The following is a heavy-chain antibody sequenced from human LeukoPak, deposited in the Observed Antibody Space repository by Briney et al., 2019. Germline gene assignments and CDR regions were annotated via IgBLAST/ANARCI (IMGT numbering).Heavy chain of an antibody. CDR1: GGSISSYY. D-gene: IGHD1-7*01. CDR3: ARVRRLELPPGNFYYYMDV. V-gene: IGHV4-59*01. J-gene: IGHJ6*03. CDR2: IYYSGST. Sequence: SETLSLTCTVSGGSISSYYWSRIRQPPGKGLEWIGYIYYSGSTNYNPSLKSRVTISVDTSKNQFSLKLSSVTAADTAVYYCARVRRLELPPGNFYYYMDVWGKGTTVTVSS.